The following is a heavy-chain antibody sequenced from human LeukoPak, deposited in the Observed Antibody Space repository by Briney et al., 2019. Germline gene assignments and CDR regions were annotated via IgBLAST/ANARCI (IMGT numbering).Heavy chain of an antibody. D-gene: IGHD3-10*01. J-gene: IGHJ3*02. V-gene: IGHV1-69*06. CDR1: GGTFSSYA. CDR3: ARLNGGSGAFDI. CDR2: IIPIFGTA. Sequence: SVKVSCKASGGTFSSYAISWVRQAPGQGLEWMGGIIPIFGTANYAQKFQGRVTITADKSTSTAYMELGSLRSEDTAVYYCARLNGGSGAFDIWGQGTMVTVSS.